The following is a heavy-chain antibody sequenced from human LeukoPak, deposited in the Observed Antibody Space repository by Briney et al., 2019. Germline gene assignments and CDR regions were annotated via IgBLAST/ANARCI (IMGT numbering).Heavy chain of an antibody. CDR2: INPNSGGT. Sequence: ASVKVSCKASGYTFTGYYMHWVRQAPGQGLEWTGWINPNSGGTNYAQKFQGRVTMTRDTSISTAYMELTSLRSDDTAVYYCAMGETVTTPPRDYWGQGTLATVSS. D-gene: IGHD4-17*01. CDR3: AMGETVTTPPRDY. J-gene: IGHJ4*02. CDR1: GYTFTGYY. V-gene: IGHV1-2*02.